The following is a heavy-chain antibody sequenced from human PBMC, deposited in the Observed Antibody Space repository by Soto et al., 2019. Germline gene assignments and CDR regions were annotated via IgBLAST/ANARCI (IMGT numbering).Heavy chain of an antibody. J-gene: IGHJ4*02. Sequence: EVQLVESGGCLVKPGGSLRLSCAASGFTFNNAWMNWVRQSAGKGREWGGRSKSKTDGGATDYDAPVKGRFTISRDDSKNTLYLEMYSVNTEDAADYYCTALTVVDVHSDYWGKGTLVVVSS. CDR3: TALTVVDVHSDY. CDR2: SKSKTDGGAT. D-gene: IGHD2-15*01. CDR1: GFTFNNAW. V-gene: IGHV3-15*01.